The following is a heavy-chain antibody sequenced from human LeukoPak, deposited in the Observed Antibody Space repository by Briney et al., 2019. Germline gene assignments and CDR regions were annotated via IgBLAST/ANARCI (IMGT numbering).Heavy chain of an antibody. CDR2: ISSSSSYI. CDR1: GFTFSSYA. CDR3: ARAGSGSLTREYYFDY. Sequence: GGSLRLSCAASGFTFSSYATSWVRQAPGKGLEWVSSISSSSSYIYYADSVKGRFTISRDNAKNSLYLQMNSLRAEDTAVYYCARAGSGSLTREYYFDYWGQGTLVTVSS. D-gene: IGHD3-10*01. J-gene: IGHJ4*02. V-gene: IGHV3-21*01.